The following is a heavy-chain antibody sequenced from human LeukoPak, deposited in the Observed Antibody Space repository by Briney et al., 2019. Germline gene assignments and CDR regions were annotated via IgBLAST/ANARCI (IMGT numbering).Heavy chain of an antibody. V-gene: IGHV4-34*01. Sequence: SETLSLTCAVYGGSFSGYYWSWIRQPPGKGLEWIGEINHSGSTNYNPSLKSRVTISVDTSKNQFSLKLSSVTAADTAVYYCARGRHLGVGWYDFWSGYYPGSVWPLFDYWGQGTLVTVSS. CDR1: GGSFSGYY. CDR2: INHSGST. J-gene: IGHJ4*02. D-gene: IGHD3-3*01. CDR3: ARGRHLGVGWYDFWSGYYPGSVWPLFDY.